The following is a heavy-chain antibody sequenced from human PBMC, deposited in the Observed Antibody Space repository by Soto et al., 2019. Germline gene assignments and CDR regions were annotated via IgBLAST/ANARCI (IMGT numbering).Heavy chain of an antibody. J-gene: IGHJ4*02. CDR3: ARHSNRNYGLYYFDY. CDR2: IYYSGST. Sequence: SETLSLTCTVSGGSISSYYWSWIRQPPGKGLEWIGFIYYSGSTNYKPSLKSRVSISVDTSKNQFSLKVSSATAADTAVYYCARHSNRNYGLYYFDYWGLGALVTVSS. V-gene: IGHV4-59*08. D-gene: IGHD4-4*01. CDR1: GGSISSYY.